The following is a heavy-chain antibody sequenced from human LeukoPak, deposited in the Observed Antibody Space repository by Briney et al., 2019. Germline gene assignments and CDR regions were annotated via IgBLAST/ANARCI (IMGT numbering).Heavy chain of an antibody. V-gene: IGHV3-48*03. J-gene: IGHJ6*04. Sequence: GGSLRLSCEGSGFSFSSHWMTWVRQLPGKGLEWVSYISSSGSTIYYADSVKGRFTISRDNAKNSLYLQMNSLRAEDTAVYYCAELGITMIGGVWGKGTTVTISS. CDR3: AELGITMIGGV. D-gene: IGHD3-10*02. CDR2: ISSSGSTI. CDR1: GFSFSSHW.